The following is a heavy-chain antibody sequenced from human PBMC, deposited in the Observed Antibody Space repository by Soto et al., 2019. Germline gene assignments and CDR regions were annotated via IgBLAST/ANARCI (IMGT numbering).Heavy chain of an antibody. J-gene: IGHJ4*02. CDR2: IKGDGSET. CDR1: GFTLNNYY. V-gene: IGHV3-7*03. Sequence: HPGGSLRLSCAASGFTLNNYYMSWVRQAPGKGLEWLGNIKGDGSETHYVDSVKGRFTISRDNAENSIYLQLNNLRAEDTAMYYCARDPVTADWGQGTLVTVS. CDR3: ARDPVTAD.